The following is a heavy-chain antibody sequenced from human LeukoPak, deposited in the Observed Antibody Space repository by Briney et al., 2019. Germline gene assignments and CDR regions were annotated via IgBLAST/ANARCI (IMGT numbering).Heavy chain of an antibody. Sequence: GGSLRLSCAASGFTFSSYWMHWVRQAPGKGLVWVSRSNSDGSSASYADSVKGRFTISRDNAKNTLNLQMNSLRAEDTAVYYCVKDRTGTYTLDYWGQGTLVTVSS. D-gene: IGHD3-10*01. V-gene: IGHV3-74*01. J-gene: IGHJ4*02. CDR3: VKDRTGTYTLDY. CDR1: GFTFSSYW. CDR2: SNSDGSSA.